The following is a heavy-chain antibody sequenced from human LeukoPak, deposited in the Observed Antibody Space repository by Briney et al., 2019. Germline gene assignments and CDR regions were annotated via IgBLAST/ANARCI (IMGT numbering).Heavy chain of an antibody. D-gene: IGHD3-3*01. CDR1: GGSISSSSYY. CDR3: ARATYDFWSGHHYGMDV. Sequence: SETLSLTCTVSGGSISSSSYYWGGIRQPPGKGLEWIGSIYYSGSTYYNPSLKRRVTISVDTSKNQFSLKLSSVTAADTAVHYCARATYDFWSGHHYGMDVWGQGTTVTVSS. V-gene: IGHV4-39*01. CDR2: IYYSGST. J-gene: IGHJ6*02.